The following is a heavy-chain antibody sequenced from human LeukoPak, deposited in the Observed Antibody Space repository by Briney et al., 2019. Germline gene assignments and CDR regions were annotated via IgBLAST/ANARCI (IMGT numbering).Heavy chain of an antibody. CDR2: ISAYNGNT. J-gene: IGHJ4*02. CDR3: ARDWGGAKGY. CDR1: GYSFTGYN. D-gene: IGHD3-16*01. V-gene: IGHV1-18*04. Sequence: ASVKVSCKASGYSFTGYNVHWVRHAPGQRPEWMGWISAYNGNTNYAQKLQGRVTMTTDTSTSTAYMELRSLRSDDTAVYYCARDWGGAKGYWGQGTLVTVSS.